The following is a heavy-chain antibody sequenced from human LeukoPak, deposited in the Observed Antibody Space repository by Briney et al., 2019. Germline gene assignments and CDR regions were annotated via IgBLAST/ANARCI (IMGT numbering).Heavy chain of an antibody. CDR2: INPNSGGT. V-gene: IGHV1-2*02. Sequence: ASVKVSCRASGYTFTGYYMHWVRQAPGQGLEWMGWINPNSGGTNYAQKFQGRVTMTRDTSISTAYMELSRLRSDDTAVYYCARASGSRIVYAFDIWDQRTMVTVSS. J-gene: IGHJ3*02. CDR3: ARASGSRIVYAFDI. D-gene: IGHD1-26*01. CDR1: GYTFTGYY.